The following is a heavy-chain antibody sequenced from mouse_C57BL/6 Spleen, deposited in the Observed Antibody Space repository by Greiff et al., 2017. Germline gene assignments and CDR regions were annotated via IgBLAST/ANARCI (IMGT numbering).Heavy chain of an antibody. CDR3: ARWVGRGYFDY. D-gene: IGHD4-1*01. CDR1: GYTFTSYW. V-gene: IGHV1-74*01. J-gene: IGHJ2*01. Sequence: QVQLQQPGAELVKPGASVKVSCKASGYTFTSYWMHWVKQRPGQGLEWIGMIHPSDSYTNYNQKFKGKATLTVAKSSSTAYMQLSSLTSEDSAVYDGARWVGRGYFDYWGQGTTLTVSS. CDR2: IHPSDSYT.